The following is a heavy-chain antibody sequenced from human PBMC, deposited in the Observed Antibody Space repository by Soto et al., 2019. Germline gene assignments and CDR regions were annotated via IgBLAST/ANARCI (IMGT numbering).Heavy chain of an antibody. CDR2: IYYSGST. CDR1: GGSVSSSSYY. V-gene: IGHV4-39*01. J-gene: IGHJ6*01. Sequence: SETLSLTCTVSGGSVSSSSYYWGWIRQPPGKGLEWIGSIYYSGSTYYNPSLKSRVTISVDTSKNQFSLKLSPVTAADTAVYYCARRLYYDSSGFEGGGMDAWGQGTTVT. D-gene: IGHD3-22*01. CDR3: ARRLYYDSSGFEGGGMDA.